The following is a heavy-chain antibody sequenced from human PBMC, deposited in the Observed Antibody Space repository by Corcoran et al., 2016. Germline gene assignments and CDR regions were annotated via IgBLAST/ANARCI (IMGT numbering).Heavy chain of an antibody. D-gene: IGHD3-22*01. CDR1: GGSFSGYY. CDR2: INHSGST. Sequence: QVQLQQWGAGLLKPSETLSLTCAVYGGSFSGYYWSWIRQPPGKGLEWIGEINHSGSTNYNPSLKSRVTISVDTSKNQFSLKLSSVTAADTAVYYGARGRDSSGYYRRRHYFDYWGQGTLVTVSS. CDR3: ARGRDSSGYYRRRHYFDY. V-gene: IGHV4-34*01. J-gene: IGHJ4*02.